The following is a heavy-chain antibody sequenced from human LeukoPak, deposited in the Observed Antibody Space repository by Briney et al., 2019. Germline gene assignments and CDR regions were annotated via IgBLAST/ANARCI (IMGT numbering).Heavy chain of an antibody. CDR3: AIEGQEGDWDSLDY. V-gene: IGHV1-2*02. CDR1: GYTFSAYY. J-gene: IGHJ4*02. D-gene: IGHD3/OR15-3a*01. Sequence: GASVKVSCKASGYTFSAYYVHWVRQAPGQGLEWMGWINPKSGDTNYAQKFQGRVTMTRDTSINTAYMELNRLRSEDTAMYYCAIEGQEGDWDSLDYWGQGTLVTVSS. CDR2: INPKSGDT.